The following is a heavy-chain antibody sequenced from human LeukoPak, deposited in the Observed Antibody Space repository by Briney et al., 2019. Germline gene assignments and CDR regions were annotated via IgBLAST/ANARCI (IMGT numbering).Heavy chain of an antibody. Sequence: PGGSLRLSCAASGFSFTNAWMSWVRQAPGKGLEWVARIKSKTDGGTTDYAAPVKGRFTISTGDSKNTLYLQMNRLKTEDTAVYYCTAGLGKSDFDYWGQGTLVTVSS. J-gene: IGHJ4*02. V-gene: IGHV3-15*01. CDR1: GFSFTNAW. CDR3: TAGLGKSDFDY. D-gene: IGHD7-27*01. CDR2: IKSKTDGGTT.